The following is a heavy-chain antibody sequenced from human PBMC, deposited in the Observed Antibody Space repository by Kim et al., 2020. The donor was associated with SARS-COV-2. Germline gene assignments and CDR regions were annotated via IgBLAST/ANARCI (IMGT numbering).Heavy chain of an antibody. V-gene: IGHV1-69*13. J-gene: IGHJ4*02. CDR1: GGTFSSYA. D-gene: IGHD3-10*01. Sequence: SVKVSCKASGGTFSSYAISWVRQAPGQGLEWMGGIIPIFGTANYAQKFQGRVTITADESTSTAYMELSSLRSEDTAVYYCAGESDGSYYFDYWGQGTLVTVSS. CDR2: IIPIFGTA. CDR3: AGESDGSYYFDY.